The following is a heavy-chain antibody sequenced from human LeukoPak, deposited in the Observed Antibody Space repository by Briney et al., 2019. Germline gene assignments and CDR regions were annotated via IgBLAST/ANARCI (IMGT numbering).Heavy chain of an antibody. CDR1: GFTFSSYA. CDR2: ISGSGGST. J-gene: IGHJ3*02. Sequence: GGPLRLSCAASGFTFSSYAICWGRKAPGKGLEWVSAISGSGGSTYYADSVKGRFTITRDNSKNTLYLQMNSLRAEDTAVYYCAKDLDAFDIWGQGTMVTVSS. CDR3: AKDLDAFDI. V-gene: IGHV3-23*01.